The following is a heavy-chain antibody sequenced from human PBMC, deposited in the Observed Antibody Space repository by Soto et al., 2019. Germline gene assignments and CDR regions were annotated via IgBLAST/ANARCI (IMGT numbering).Heavy chain of an antibody. J-gene: IGHJ4*02. CDR1: GFTVNNNF. CDR2: LHTGGST. V-gene: IGHV3-66*01. Sequence: GGSLRLSCAAFGFTVNNNFLSWVRQAPGKGLEWVSVLHTGGSTYYADSVKGRFTISRDNSKNTVYLQTSSLRAEDTAVYYCVKGEYYYDSGAYYPFDYWGQGTLVTVSS. CDR3: VKGEYYYDSGAYYPFDY. D-gene: IGHD3-22*01.